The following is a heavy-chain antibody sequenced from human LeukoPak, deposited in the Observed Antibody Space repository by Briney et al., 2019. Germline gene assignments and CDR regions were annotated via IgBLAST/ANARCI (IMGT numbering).Heavy chain of an antibody. J-gene: IGHJ4*02. Sequence: GGSLRLSCAASGFTVSSNYMSWVRQAPGKGLEWVSVIYSGGNTYYADSVKGRFTISRDNSKNTLYLQMNSLRAEDTAVYYCARGSNYGSGSYFDYWGQGTLVTVSS. CDR1: GFTVSSNY. CDR2: IYSGGNT. V-gene: IGHV3-53*01. D-gene: IGHD3-10*01. CDR3: ARGSNYGSGSYFDY.